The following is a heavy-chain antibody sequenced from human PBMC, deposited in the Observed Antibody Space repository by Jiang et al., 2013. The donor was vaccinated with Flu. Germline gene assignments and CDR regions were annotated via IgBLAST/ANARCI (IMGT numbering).Heavy chain of an antibody. D-gene: IGHD5-24*01. Sequence: SLKISCKGSGFSFSDYWIGWVRQMPGKGLEWMGIFYPGDSDARYSPSLQGQVTISADRSISTAYLQWSSLKASDSAIYYCARQREMSRWRPYKYFDLWGRGTLVTVSS. J-gene: IGHJ2*01. CDR2: FYPGDSDA. CDR1: GFSFSDYW. V-gene: IGHV5-51*01. CDR3: ARQREMSRWRPYKYFDL.